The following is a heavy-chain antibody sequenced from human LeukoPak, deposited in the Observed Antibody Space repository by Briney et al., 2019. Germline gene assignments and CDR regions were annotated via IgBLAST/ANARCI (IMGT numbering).Heavy chain of an antibody. CDR2: INPRGGST. V-gene: IGHV1-46*01. D-gene: IGHD5-12*01. CDR1: GYTFTTYY. CDR3: AADARSFGGYSDYDPEVRAFDI. Sequence: ASVKLSCKASGYTFTTYYMHWVRQAPGQGLEWVGIINPRGGSTTYAQKFQGRVTMTRDTSTSTVYMELSSLKSDDTAVYYCAADARSFGGYSDYDPEVRAFDIWGQGTMVTVSS. J-gene: IGHJ3*02.